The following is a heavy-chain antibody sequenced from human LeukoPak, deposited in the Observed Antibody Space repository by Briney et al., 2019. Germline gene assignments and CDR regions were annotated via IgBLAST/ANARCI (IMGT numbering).Heavy chain of an antibody. D-gene: IGHD6-25*01. CDR3: ARGGGVDY. V-gene: IGHV3-48*02. CDR1: GFTFSIYS. Sequence: HPGGSLRLSCAASGFTFSIYSMHWVRQAPRKGLEWVSYITGSSSTIYYADSVKGRFTISRDNAKNSLYLQMDSLRDEDTAVYYCARGGGVDYWGQGTLVTVSS. J-gene: IGHJ4*02. CDR2: ITGSSSTI.